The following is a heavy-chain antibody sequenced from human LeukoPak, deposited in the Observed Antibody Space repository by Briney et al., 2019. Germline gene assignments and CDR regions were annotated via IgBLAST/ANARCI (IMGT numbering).Heavy chain of an antibody. Sequence: NPGGSLRLSCAASGFTFSSYAMSWVRQAPGKGLEWVSSISSSSSYIYYADSVKGRFTISRDNAKNSLYLQMNSLRAEDTAVYYCARGEAHYYDSSGYYFPGYWGQGTLVTVSS. D-gene: IGHD3-22*01. CDR2: ISSSSSYI. CDR1: GFTFSSYA. CDR3: ARGEAHYYDSSGYYFPGY. J-gene: IGHJ4*02. V-gene: IGHV3-21*01.